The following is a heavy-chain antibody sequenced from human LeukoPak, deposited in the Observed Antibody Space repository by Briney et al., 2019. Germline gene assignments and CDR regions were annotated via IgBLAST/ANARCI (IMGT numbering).Heavy chain of an antibody. Sequence: GGSLRLSCAASGFTFSSYSMNWVRQAPGKGLEWISSISSSSSYIYYADLVKGRFTISRDNAKNSLYLQMNSLRAEDTAVYYCATSSELLVMYYYYYYMDVWGKGTTVTVSS. V-gene: IGHV3-21*01. J-gene: IGHJ6*03. D-gene: IGHD1-26*01. CDR1: GFTFSSYS. CDR3: ATSSELLVMYYYYYYMDV. CDR2: ISSSSSYI.